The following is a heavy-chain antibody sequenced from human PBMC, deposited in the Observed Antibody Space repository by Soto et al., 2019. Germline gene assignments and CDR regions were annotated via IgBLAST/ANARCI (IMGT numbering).Heavy chain of an antibody. CDR1: GYTFTSYG. CDR3: ARDLMEGDEYGDTVYVFDY. Sequence: ASVKVSCKASGYTFTSYGISWVRQAPGQGLEWMGWISAYNGNTNYAQKLQGRVTMTTDTSTSTAYMELRSLRSDDTAVYYCARDLMEGDEYGDTVYVFDYWGQGTLVTVSS. J-gene: IGHJ4*02. CDR2: ISAYNGNT. V-gene: IGHV1-18*04. D-gene: IGHD3-10*02.